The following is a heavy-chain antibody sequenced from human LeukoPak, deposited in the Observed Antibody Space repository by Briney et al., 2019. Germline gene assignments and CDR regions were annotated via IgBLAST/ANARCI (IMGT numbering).Heavy chain of an antibody. Sequence: ASVKVSCKASGYTFTGYYIHWVRQAPGQGLEWMGRINPGSGGTSYAQKFQGRVTVTRDTSTSTVHMELSGLRSEDTAVYYCARDQEGFDYWGQGTLVTVSS. V-gene: IGHV1-46*01. J-gene: IGHJ4*02. CDR2: INPGSGGT. CDR3: ARDQEGFDY. CDR1: GYTFTGYY.